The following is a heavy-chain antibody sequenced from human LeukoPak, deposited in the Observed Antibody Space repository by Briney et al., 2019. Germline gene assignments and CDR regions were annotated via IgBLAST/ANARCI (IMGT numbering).Heavy chain of an antibody. Sequence: GASVNVSCKASVYSFTSYGISWVRQARGQGLEWMGWISGYNGNTNYAQRLQGRVTMTTDTSTSTAYMELRSLSSDDTAVYYCARDRPYYYDSSAYYPDFWGQGTLVTVSS. CDR1: VYSFTSYG. V-gene: IGHV1-18*01. J-gene: IGHJ4*02. CDR2: ISGYNGNT. D-gene: IGHD3-22*01. CDR3: ARDRPYYYDSSAYYPDF.